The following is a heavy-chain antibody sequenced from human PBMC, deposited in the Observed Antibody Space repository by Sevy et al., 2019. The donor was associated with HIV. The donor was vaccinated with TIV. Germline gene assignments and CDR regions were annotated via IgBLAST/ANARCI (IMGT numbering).Heavy chain of an antibody. CDR2: IWYDGTNK. V-gene: IGHV3-33*01. D-gene: IGHD6-19*01. Sequence: GGSLRLSCAASGFSISGYGMHWVRQAPGKGLEWVAVIWYDGTNKEYADSVKGRFTISRDNSRNTLYLQMNSLRAEDTVMYYCAREDIRVAGIGYYFHSWGQATLVTVSS. CDR3: AREDIRVAGIGYYFHS. J-gene: IGHJ4*02. CDR1: GFSISGYG.